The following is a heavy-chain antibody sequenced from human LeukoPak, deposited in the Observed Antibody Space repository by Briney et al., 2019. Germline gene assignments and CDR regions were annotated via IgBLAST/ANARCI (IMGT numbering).Heavy chain of an antibody. CDR1: GFTFSSYW. V-gene: IGHV3-23*01. CDR3: AKGDYDFWSGYEYTFDY. Sequence: GGSLGLSCAASGFTFSSYWMSWVRQAPGKGLEWVSAISGSGGSTYYADSVKGRFTISRDNSKNTLYLQMNSLRAEDTAVYYCAKGDYDFWSGYEYTFDYWGQGTLVTVSS. CDR2: ISGSGGST. J-gene: IGHJ4*02. D-gene: IGHD3-3*01.